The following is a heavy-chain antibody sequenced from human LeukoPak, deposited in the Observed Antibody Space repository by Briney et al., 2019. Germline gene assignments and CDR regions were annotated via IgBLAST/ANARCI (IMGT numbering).Heavy chain of an antibody. CDR1: GGSFSGYY. CDR3: ARDLGIVGATDWFDP. Sequence: SETLSLTCAVYGGSFSGYYWSWIRQPPGKGLEWIGEINHSGSTYYNPSLKSRVTISVDTSKNQFSLKLSSVTAADTAVYYCARDLGIVGATDWFDPWGQETLVTVSS. D-gene: IGHD1-26*01. J-gene: IGHJ5*02. CDR2: INHSGST. V-gene: IGHV4-34*01.